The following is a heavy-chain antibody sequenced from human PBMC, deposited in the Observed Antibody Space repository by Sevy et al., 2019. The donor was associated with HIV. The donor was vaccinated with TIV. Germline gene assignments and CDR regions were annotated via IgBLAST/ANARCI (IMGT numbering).Heavy chain of an antibody. CDR1: GFIFSDYNY. CDR3: ASPPKRCTSTSCHVGAFYM. D-gene: IGHD2-2*01. Sequence: GGPLRLSCAASGFIFSDYNYMIWIRQSPGKGLEWISYISSSGTKYYRESVKGRFTVSRDNAKKALYLQMNNLRAEDMALYYCASPPKRCTSTSCHVGAFYMWGQGTMVTVSS. CDR2: ISSSGTK. J-gene: IGHJ3*02. V-gene: IGHV3-11*01.